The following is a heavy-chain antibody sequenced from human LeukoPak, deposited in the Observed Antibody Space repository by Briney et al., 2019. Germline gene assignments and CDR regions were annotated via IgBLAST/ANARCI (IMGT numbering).Heavy chain of an antibody. J-gene: IGHJ4*02. D-gene: IGHD3-22*01. CDR3: AKSSSGGTDFDY. CDR1: GGSISSGGYY. CDR2: IYYSGST. Sequence: SSETLSLTCTVSGGSISSGGYYWSWIRQHPGKGLEWIGYIYYSGSTYYTPSLKSRVLISVDTSKNQFSLKLSSVTAADTAVYYCAKSSSGGTDFDYWGQGTLVTVSS. V-gene: IGHV4-31*03.